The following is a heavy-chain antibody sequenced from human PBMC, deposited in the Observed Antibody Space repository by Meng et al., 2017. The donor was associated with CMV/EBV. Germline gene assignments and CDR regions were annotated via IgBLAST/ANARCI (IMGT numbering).Heavy chain of an antibody. Sequence: LSLTCAASGFTFSSYWMSWVRQAPGKGLEWVANIKQDGSEKYYVDSVKGRFTISRDNAKNSLYLQMNSLRAEDTAVYYCARLGDSSSPEGSFDYWGQGTLVTVSS. V-gene: IGHV3-7*01. CDR2: IKQDGSEK. D-gene: IGHD6-6*01. J-gene: IGHJ4*02. CDR1: GFTFSSYW. CDR3: ARLGDSSSPEGSFDY.